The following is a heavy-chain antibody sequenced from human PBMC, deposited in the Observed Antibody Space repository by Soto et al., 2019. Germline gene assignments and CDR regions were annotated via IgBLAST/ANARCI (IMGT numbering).Heavy chain of an antibody. V-gene: IGHV1-18*01. Sequence: ASVKVSCKASGYTFTSYGIGWVRQAPGQGLEWMGWISAYNGNTNYAQKLQGRVTMTTDTSTSTAYMELRSLRSDDTAVYYCARGYYDSSGYYPAEYFQHWGQGTLVTVSS. CDR2: ISAYNGNT. D-gene: IGHD3-22*01. CDR1: GYTFTSYG. J-gene: IGHJ1*01. CDR3: ARGYYDSSGYYPAEYFQH.